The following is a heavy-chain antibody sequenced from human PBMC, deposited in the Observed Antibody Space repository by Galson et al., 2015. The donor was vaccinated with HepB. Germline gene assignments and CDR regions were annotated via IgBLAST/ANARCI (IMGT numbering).Heavy chain of an antibody. Sequence: SLRLSCAASGFTVSNNFMTWVRQAPGKGLEWVSIIYSGDNTYYADTAKGRFTISRDNSNNTLFLQMNSLRTEVTAVYYCARRGGGARAFDIWGQANMVTVYS. CDR3: ARRGGGARAFDI. J-gene: IGHJ3*02. CDR1: GFTVSNNF. CDR2: IYSGDNT. V-gene: IGHV3-66*02. D-gene: IGHD3-10*01.